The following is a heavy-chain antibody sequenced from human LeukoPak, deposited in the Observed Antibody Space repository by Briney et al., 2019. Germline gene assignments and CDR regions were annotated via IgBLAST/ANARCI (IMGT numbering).Heavy chain of an antibody. Sequence: SETLSLTCAVYGGSFSGYYWSWIRQPPGKGLEWTGEINHSGSTNYNPSLKSRVTISVDTSKNQFSLKLSSVTAADTAVYYCARGPRGIAVAGHVPFNYWGQGTLVTVSS. D-gene: IGHD6-19*01. J-gene: IGHJ4*02. CDR1: GGSFSGYY. CDR2: INHSGST. V-gene: IGHV4-34*01. CDR3: ARGPRGIAVAGHVPFNY.